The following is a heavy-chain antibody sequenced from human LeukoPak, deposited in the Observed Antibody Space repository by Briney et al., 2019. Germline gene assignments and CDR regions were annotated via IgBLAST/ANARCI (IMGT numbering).Heavy chain of an antibody. CDR3: AKDLMNYGDYGGAFDI. Sequence: GGSLRLSCAASGFTFSSYGMHWVRQAPGKGLEWVAVISYDGSNKYYADSVKGRFIISRDNSKNTLYLQMNSLRAEDTAVYYCAKDLMNYGDYGGAFDIWGQGTMVTVSS. CDR1: GFTFSSYG. CDR2: ISYDGSNK. V-gene: IGHV3-30*18. J-gene: IGHJ3*02. D-gene: IGHD4-17*01.